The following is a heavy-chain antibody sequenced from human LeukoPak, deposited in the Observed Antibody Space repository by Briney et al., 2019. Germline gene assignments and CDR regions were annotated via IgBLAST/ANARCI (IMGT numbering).Heavy chain of an antibody. CDR2: ISHDGRNE. J-gene: IGHJ6*02. V-gene: IGHV3-30*04. CDR1: GFTFSSYA. Sequence: GGSLRLSCAASGFTFSSYALHWVRQGPGKRLEWMAAISHDGRNEYCADCVKGRFTISRDNSKNTLYLQMINLRTEDTVVYRCASLPAAPPYYYGLDVWGQGTTVSVSS. CDR3: ASLPAAPPYYYGLDV. D-gene: IGHD2-15*01.